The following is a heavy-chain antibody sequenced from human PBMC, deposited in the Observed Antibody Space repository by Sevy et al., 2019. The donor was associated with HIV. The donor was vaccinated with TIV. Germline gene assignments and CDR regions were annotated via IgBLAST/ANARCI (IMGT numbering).Heavy chain of an antibody. J-gene: IGHJ4*02. D-gene: IGHD3-3*01. V-gene: IGHV3-7*01. CDR2: IKQDGSEK. CDR1: GFTFSSYW. Sequence: GGSLRLSCAASGFTFSSYWMSWVRQAPGKGLEWVANIKQDGSEKYYVDSVKGRFTISRDNARNSLYLQMNSLRAEDTAVYYCARVLYYDFWSGYYSMGFDYWGQRTLVTVSS. CDR3: ARVLYYDFWSGYYSMGFDY.